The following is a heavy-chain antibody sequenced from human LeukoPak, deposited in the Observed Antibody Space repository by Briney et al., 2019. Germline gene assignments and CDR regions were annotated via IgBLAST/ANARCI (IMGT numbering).Heavy chain of an antibody. CDR2: IYYSGNT. D-gene: IGHD3-3*01. V-gene: IGHV4-39*07. Sequence: KTSETLSLTCSVSGGSIRSTTYYWGWIRQPPGKGLEWIGSIYYSGNTYYSPSLMSRVTISVDTSKNQFSLKLSSVTAADTAVYYCAGDFWSGYYFRDWGQGTLVTVSS. CDR1: GGSIRSTTYY. J-gene: IGHJ4*02. CDR3: AGDFWSGYYFRD.